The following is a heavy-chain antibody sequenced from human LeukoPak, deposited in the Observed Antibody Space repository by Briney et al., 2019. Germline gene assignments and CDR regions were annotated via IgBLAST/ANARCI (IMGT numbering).Heavy chain of an antibody. CDR3: ARVIGSGWPYYYYYYMDV. CDR2: ISAYNGNT. D-gene: IGHD6-19*01. Sequence: ASVKVSCKASGYTFTSYGISWVRQAPGQGLEWMGWISAYNGNTNYAQKLQGRVTMTTDTSTSTAYMELRSLRSDDTAVYYCARVIGSGWPYYYYYYMDVWGKGTTVTISS. J-gene: IGHJ6*03. V-gene: IGHV1-18*01. CDR1: GYTFTSYG.